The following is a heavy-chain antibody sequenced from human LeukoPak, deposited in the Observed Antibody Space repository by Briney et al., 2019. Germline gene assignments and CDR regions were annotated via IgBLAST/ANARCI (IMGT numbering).Heavy chain of an antibody. CDR1: GGSISSYY. CDR2: FYYSGST. V-gene: IGHV4-59*08. J-gene: IGHJ4*02. D-gene: IGHD3-10*01. Sequence: PSETLSLTCTVSGGSISSYYWSWIRQPPGKGLEWIGYFYYSGSTNYNPSLKSRVTISVDTSKNQFSLKLSSVTAADTAVYYCARSYYYGSGSYYNDEYYFDYWGQGTLVTVSS. CDR3: ARSYYYGSGSYYNDEYYFDY.